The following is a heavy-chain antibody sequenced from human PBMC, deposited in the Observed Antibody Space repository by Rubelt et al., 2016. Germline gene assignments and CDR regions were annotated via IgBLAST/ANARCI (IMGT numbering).Heavy chain of an antibody. Sequence: QVQLVQSGAEVKKPGASVKVSCKASGYTFTSSDINWVRQATGQGLEWMGWMNPNSGNTGYAQKFQGRVTMTRNTSISTAYMELSSLGSEDTAVYYCARMVNDFWSGYHNWFDPWGQGTLVTVSS. CDR1: GYTFTSSD. V-gene: IGHV1-8*01. CDR2: MNPNSGNT. J-gene: IGHJ5*02. D-gene: IGHD3-3*01. CDR3: ARMVNDFWSGYHNWFDP.